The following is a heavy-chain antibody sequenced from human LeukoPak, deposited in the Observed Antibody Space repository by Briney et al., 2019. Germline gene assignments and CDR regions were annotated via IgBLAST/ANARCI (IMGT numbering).Heavy chain of an antibody. D-gene: IGHD4-11*01. V-gene: IGHV3-48*02. J-gene: IGHJ4*02. CDR3: ARGLDY. CDR1: GFTVSSNY. Sequence: GGSLRLSCAASGFTVSSNYMNWVRQPPGKGLEWVSHTSASSSTISYADSVKGRFTISRDNAKNSVYLQMNSLRDEDTAVYYCARGLDYWGQGTLVTVSS. CDR2: TSASSSTI.